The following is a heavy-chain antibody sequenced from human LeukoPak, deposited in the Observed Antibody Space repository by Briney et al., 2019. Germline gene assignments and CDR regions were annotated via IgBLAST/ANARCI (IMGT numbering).Heavy chain of an antibody. CDR3: ARDSGLNSSSWYFDY. V-gene: IGHV3-21*01. CDR1: GFTFSSYS. J-gene: IGHJ4*02. CDR2: ISSSSSYI. Sequence: PGGSLRLSCAASGFTFSSYSMNWVRQAPGKGLEWVSSISSSSSYIYYADSVKGRFTISRDNAKNSLYLQMNSLRAEDTAVYYCARDSGLNSSSWYFDYWGQGTLVTVSS. D-gene: IGHD6-13*01.